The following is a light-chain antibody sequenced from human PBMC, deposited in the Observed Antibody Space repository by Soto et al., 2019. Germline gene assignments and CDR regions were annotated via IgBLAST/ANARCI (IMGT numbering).Light chain of an antibody. CDR3: QQYSASPRT. V-gene: IGKV3-20*01. J-gene: IGKJ2*01. CDR2: GAS. Sequence: PGERATLSCWASESVSSSYLAWYQQRPGQAPRLLIYGASSRATGIPDRFSSSGSGTDFTLTISRLEPEDFAMYYCQQYSASPRTFCQGTKLEIK. CDR1: ESVSSSY.